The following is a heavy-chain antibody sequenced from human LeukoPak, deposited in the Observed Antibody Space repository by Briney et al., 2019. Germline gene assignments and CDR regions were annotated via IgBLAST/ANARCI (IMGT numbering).Heavy chain of an antibody. CDR3: AKYAYNWNAPDGFDM. V-gene: IGHV3-30*18. CDR2: ISHDGSRK. D-gene: IGHD1-1*01. CDR1: RFSFSDYD. J-gene: IGHJ3*02. Sequence: GGSLRLSCRASRFSFSDYDMHWVRQAPGKGLEWVAVISHDGSRKYYGDSVKGRFTISRDNSETTLFLQMNSLRSDDTSVYFCAKYAYNWNAPDGFDMWGQGTMVIVSS.